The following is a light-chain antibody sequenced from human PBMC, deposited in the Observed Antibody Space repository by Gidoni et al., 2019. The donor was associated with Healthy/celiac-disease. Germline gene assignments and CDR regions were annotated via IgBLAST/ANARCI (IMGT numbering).Light chain of an antibody. Sequence: AIRMTQSPSSLSASTGDTVTITCRARQGISSYLAWYQQKPGKAPKLLIYAASTLQSGVPSRFSCSGSGTDFTLTISCLQSEDFATYYCQQYYSYPWTFGQXTKVEIK. CDR3: QQYYSYPWT. J-gene: IGKJ1*01. CDR1: QGISSY. CDR2: AAS. V-gene: IGKV1-8*01.